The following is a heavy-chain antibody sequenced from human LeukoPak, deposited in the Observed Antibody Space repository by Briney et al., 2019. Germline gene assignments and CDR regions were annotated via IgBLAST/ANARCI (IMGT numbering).Heavy chain of an antibody. J-gene: IGHJ4*02. Sequence: ASVKVSCKASGYTFTDYYIQWVRQAPGQGLEWMGWINPNTGGTNYAQQFQGRVIMTSDTSISTAYMELSRLRSDDTAVYYCARFGGFIAAPRGFDYWGQGTLVTVSS. CDR3: ARFGGFIAAPRGFDY. V-gene: IGHV1-2*02. D-gene: IGHD6-13*01. CDR1: GYTFTDYY. CDR2: INPNTGGT.